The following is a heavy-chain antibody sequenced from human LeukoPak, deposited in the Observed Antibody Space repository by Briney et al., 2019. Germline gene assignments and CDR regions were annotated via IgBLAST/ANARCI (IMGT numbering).Heavy chain of an antibody. J-gene: IGHJ6*02. D-gene: IGHD6-6*01. CDR2: IYHSGST. Sequence: SQTLSLTCAVSGGSISSGGYSWSWIRQPPGKGLERIGYIYHSGSTYYNPSLKSRVTISVDRSKNQFSLKLSSVTAADTAVYCCARGGDYGIAARTPYYYYYGMDVWGQGTTVTVSS. V-gene: IGHV4-30-2*01. CDR3: ARGGDYGIAARTPYYYYYGMDV. CDR1: GGSISSGGYS.